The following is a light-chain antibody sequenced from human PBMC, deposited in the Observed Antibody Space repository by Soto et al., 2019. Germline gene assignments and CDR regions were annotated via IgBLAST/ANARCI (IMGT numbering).Light chain of an antibody. V-gene: IGKV3-15*01. CDR3: QHYNNWLWT. CDR2: GPS. CDR1: QNISSN. J-gene: IGKJ1*01. Sequence: EIVMTQSPATLSVSPGERATLSCRASQNISSNLAWYQQKPGQAPRVLIDGPSTRATGIPARFSGSGSGTDFPLTISTLQSEHFAVYYCQHYNNWLWTFGQGPKVEIK.